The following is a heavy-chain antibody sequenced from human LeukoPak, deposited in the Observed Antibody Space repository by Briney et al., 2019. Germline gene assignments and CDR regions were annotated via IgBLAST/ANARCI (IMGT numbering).Heavy chain of an antibody. CDR3: ARGTLRFLEWSGFDP. CDR2: IYYNGNT. CDR1: GGSISSYY. Sequence: SETLSLTCTVSGGSISSYYGTWIRQPPGKGQEWIGNIYYNGNTNYNPSLKSRVTMSVDTSNNHFSLRLSSVTAADTAVYYCARGTLRFLEWSGFDPWGQGTLVTVSS. J-gene: IGHJ5*02. V-gene: IGHV4-59*01. D-gene: IGHD3-3*01.